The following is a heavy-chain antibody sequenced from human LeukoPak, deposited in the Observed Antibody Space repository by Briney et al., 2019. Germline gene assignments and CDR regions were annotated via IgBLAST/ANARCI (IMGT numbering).Heavy chain of an antibody. D-gene: IGHD2-2*01. CDR2: ITGSGGST. CDR1: GFTFSSYA. CDR3: AKRYCSSTGCSYYYYYGLDV. Sequence: GGSLRLSCAASGFTFSSYAMGWVRQAPGKGLEWVSAITGSGGSTHYADSVKGRFTISRDNSKNTLYLQMNSLRAEDTAVYFCAKRYCSSTGCSYYYYYGLDVWGQGTTVTVSS. V-gene: IGHV3-23*01. J-gene: IGHJ6*02.